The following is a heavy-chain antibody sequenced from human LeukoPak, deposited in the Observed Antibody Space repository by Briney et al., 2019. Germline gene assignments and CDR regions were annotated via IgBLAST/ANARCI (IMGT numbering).Heavy chain of an antibody. CDR3: ARVRRRLRPYYWYFDL. CDR1: GYTFTSYY. Sequence: ASVKVSCKASGYTFTSYYMHWVRQAPGQGLEWMGIINPSGGSTSFAQKFQGRVTMTRDTSKNQFSLKLSSVTAADTAVYYCARVRRRLRPYYWYFDLWGRGTLVTVSS. V-gene: IGHV1-46*01. J-gene: IGHJ2*01. D-gene: IGHD6-25*01. CDR2: INPSGGST.